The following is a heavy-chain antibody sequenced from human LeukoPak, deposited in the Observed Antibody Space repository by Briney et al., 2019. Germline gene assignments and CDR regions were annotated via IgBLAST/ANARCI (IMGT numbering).Heavy chain of an antibody. Sequence: GGSLRLSCAASGFTSSSYGMHWVRQAPGKGLEWVALISYDGSNEYYADSVRGRFTISRDNSKFTLYMQMNSLRAEDTAVYYCARVRAGYCTSTSCYTGMDVWGQGTTVTASS. CDR1: GFTSSSYG. D-gene: IGHD2-2*01. CDR3: ARVRAGYCTSTSCYTGMDV. V-gene: IGHV3-30*03. J-gene: IGHJ6*02. CDR2: ISYDGSNE.